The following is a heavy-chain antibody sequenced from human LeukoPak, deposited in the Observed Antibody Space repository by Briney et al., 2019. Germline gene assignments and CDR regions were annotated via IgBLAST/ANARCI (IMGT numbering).Heavy chain of an antibody. J-gene: IGHJ4*02. D-gene: IGHD5-24*01. CDR1: GFTVSSNY. Sequence: GGSLRLSCAASGFTVSSNYMSWVRQAPGKGLEWVSVIYSGGSTYYADPVKGRFTISRDNSKNTLYLQMNSLRAEDTAVYYCARDADGYNIFDYWGQGTLVTVSS. CDR2: IYSGGST. CDR3: ARDADGYNIFDY. V-gene: IGHV3-66*01.